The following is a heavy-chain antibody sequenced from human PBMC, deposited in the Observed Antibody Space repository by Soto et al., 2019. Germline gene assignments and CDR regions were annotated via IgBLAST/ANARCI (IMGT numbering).Heavy chain of an antibody. J-gene: IGHJ4*02. D-gene: IGHD1-26*01. CDR1: GFTFSSYA. Sequence: QVQLVESGGGVVQPGRSLRLSCAASGFTFSSYAMHWVRQAPGKGLERVAVISYDGSNKYYADSVKGRFTISRDNSKNTLYLQMNSLRAEDRAVYYCARVPSSSGRAHFDYWGQGTLVTVSS. V-gene: IGHV3-30-3*01. CDR3: ARVPSSSGRAHFDY. CDR2: ISYDGSNK.